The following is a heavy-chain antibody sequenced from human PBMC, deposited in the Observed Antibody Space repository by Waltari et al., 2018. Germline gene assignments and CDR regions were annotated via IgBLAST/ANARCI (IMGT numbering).Heavy chain of an antibody. Sequence: ELQLVESGGGLVKPGGSLRLPCAASGFGFSDSDMNWVRQAPGKGLEWVSSIGGGSRSYIFYADSVKGRFTISRDNAKNSLYLQMNSLRADDTAVYYCTRDLYGSGGDWFDPWGQGTLVIVSS. D-gene: IGHD3-10*01. V-gene: IGHV3-21*03. CDR2: IGGGSRSYI. J-gene: IGHJ5*02. CDR3: TRDLYGSGGDWFDP. CDR1: GFGFSDSD.